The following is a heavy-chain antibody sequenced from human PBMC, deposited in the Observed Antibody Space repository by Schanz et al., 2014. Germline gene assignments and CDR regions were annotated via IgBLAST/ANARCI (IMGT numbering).Heavy chain of an antibody. D-gene: IGHD2-15*01. J-gene: IGHJ5*01. V-gene: IGHV3-23*04. CDR1: GFSVGNKY. CDR2: ISASGGTT. Sequence: EVQLVESGGGLVQPGGSLRLSCAASGFSVGNKYMNWVRQAPGKGLEWVSAISASGGTTYYADSVKGRFTISRDNSKNTLYLQMNSLRAEDTAVYYCAKTPREYCNYDSCPNWFDSWGQGTLVTASS. CDR3: AKTPREYCNYDSCPNWFDS.